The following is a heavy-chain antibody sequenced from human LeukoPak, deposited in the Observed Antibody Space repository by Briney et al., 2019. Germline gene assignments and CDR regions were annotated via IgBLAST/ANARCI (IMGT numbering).Heavy chain of an antibody. CDR2: ISSSSSNI. CDR3: ARALGYCSSTSCQNYYYYGMDV. D-gene: IGHD2-2*01. J-gene: IGHJ6*02. V-gene: IGHV3-21*01. CDR1: GFTFSSYS. Sequence: GGSLRLSCAASGFTFSSYSMSWVRQAPGKGLEWVSSISSSSSNIYYADSVKGRFTIARDNAKNSLYLQMNSLRAEDTAVYYCARALGYCSSTSCQNYYYYGMDVWGQGTTVTVSS.